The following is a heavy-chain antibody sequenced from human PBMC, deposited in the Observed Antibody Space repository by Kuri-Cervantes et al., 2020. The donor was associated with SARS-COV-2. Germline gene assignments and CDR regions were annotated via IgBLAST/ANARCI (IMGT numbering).Heavy chain of an antibody. D-gene: IGHD3-22*01. Sequence: SLKISCAASGFTFSSYGMHWVRQAPGKGLEWVAVISYDGGNKYYADSVKGRFTISRVNSRNTLYLQMNSLRAEDTAVYYCAKAVVSYYYYGMDVWGQGTTVTVSS. CDR3: AKAVVSYYYYGMDV. J-gene: IGHJ6*02. V-gene: IGHV3-30*18. CDR2: ISYDGGNK. CDR1: GFTFSSYG.